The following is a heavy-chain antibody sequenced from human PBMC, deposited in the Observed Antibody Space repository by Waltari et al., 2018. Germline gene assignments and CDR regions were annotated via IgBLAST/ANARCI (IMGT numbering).Heavy chain of an antibody. CDR1: GDPINSCSYF. V-gene: IGHV4-61*02. CDR3: TRDPAGGIDV. D-gene: IGHD3-16*01. J-gene: IGHJ4*02. Sequence: QVQLQESGPGLVKPSETLSLPCNVPGDPINSCSYFWSWIRPPAGEGLEFIGRIYKYGNTIYNPSLTGRVTITMDMSRNQFSLRLKSVTAADTAVYYCTRDPAGGIDVWGQGTLVTVSS. CDR2: IYKYGNT.